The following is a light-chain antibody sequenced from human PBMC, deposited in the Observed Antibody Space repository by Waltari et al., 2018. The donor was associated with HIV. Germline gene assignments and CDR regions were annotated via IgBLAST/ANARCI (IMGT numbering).Light chain of an antibody. CDR1: QRISNY. J-gene: IGKJ4*01. Sequence: EIVLTQSPVTLSLSPGERATLSCRASQRISNYLAWYQQMPGQAPKLLIYDASNRATGIPARFSGSGSGSDFTLTISSLEPEDFAVYYCQQRGDWPLTFGGGTKVEIK. CDR3: QQRGDWPLT. V-gene: IGKV3-11*01. CDR2: DAS.